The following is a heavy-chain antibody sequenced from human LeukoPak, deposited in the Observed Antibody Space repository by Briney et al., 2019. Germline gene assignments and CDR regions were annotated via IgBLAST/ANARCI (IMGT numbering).Heavy chain of an antibody. CDR2: ISGSGGST. CDR3: AARPESAFDI. CDR1: GFTFSDYY. J-gene: IGHJ3*02. D-gene: IGHD6-6*01. V-gene: IGHV3-23*01. Sequence: GGSLRLSCAASGFTFSDYYMSWIRQAPGKGLEWVSAISGSGGSTYYADSVKGRFTISRDNSKNTLYLQMNSLRAEDTAVYYCAARPESAFDIWGQGTMVTVSS.